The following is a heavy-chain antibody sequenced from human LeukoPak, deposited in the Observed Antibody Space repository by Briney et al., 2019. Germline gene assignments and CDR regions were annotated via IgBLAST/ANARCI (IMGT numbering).Heavy chain of an antibody. CDR3: ARPLTAAGAFDI. J-gene: IGHJ3*02. Sequence: GGSLRLSCAASGFTFSSYWMHWVRQAPGKGLVWVSRINTDGSSTSYADSVKGRFTISRDNAKDTLYLQMNSLRAEDTAVYYCARPLTAAGAFDIWGQGTMVTVSS. V-gene: IGHV3-74*01. CDR2: INTDGSST. CDR1: GFTFSSYW. D-gene: IGHD2-2*01.